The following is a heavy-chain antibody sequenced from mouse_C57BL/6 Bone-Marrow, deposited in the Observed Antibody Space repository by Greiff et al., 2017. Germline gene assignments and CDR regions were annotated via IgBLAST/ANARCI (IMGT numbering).Heavy chain of an antibody. D-gene: IGHD1-1*01. V-gene: IGHV1-69*01. CDR1: GYTFTSYW. CDR3: ARRYYGSTDGYFDV. J-gene: IGHJ1*03. Sequence: VQLQQPGAELVMPGASVKLSCKASGYTFTSYWMHWVKQRPGQGLEWMGEIDPSDSYTNYNQKFKGKSTLTVDKSSSTAYMQLSSLTSEDSAVSYCARRYYGSTDGYFDVWGTGTTVTVSS. CDR2: IDPSDSYT.